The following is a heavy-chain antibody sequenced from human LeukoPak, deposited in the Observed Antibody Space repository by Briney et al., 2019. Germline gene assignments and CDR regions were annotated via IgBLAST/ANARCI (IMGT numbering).Heavy chain of an antibody. CDR1: GFTFSSYW. D-gene: IGHD3-16*01. Sequence: PGGSLRLSCAASGFTFSSYWMHWVRQAPGKGLVWVSRINSDGSSTSYADSVKGRFTISRDNAKNTLYLQMNSLRAEDTAVYYCARAYVRLNAFDIWGQGTMVTVSS. CDR2: INSDGSST. CDR3: ARAYVRLNAFDI. J-gene: IGHJ3*02. V-gene: IGHV3-74*01.